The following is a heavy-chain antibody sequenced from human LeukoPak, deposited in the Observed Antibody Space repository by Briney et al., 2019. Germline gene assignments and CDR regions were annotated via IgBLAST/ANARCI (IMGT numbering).Heavy chain of an antibody. J-gene: IGHJ4*02. V-gene: IGHV4-30-2*01. D-gene: IGHD3-22*01. Sequence: PSETLSLTCTVSGGSISSGGYYWSWIRQPPGKGLEWIGYIYHSGSTYYNPSLKSRVTISVDRSKNQFSLKLSSVTAADTAVYYCARNGIIGSGYYRLADSFDYWGQGTLVTVSS. CDR2: IYHSGST. CDR1: GGSISSGGYY. CDR3: ARNGIIGSGYYRLADSFDY.